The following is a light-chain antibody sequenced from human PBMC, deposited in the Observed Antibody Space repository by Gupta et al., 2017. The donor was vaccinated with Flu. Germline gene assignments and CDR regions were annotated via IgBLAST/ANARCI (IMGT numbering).Light chain of an antibody. J-gene: IGLJ1*01. V-gene: IGLV2-14*04. CDR3: SSFTSSSTYV. CDR1: SSDVGGYKY. CDR2: DVS. Sequence: SITTSCTGTSSDVGGYKYFSWYQQHPGKAPKLMIYDVSNRPSGVSNRFSGSKSGNTASLTISGLQAEDEADYYCSSFTSSSTYVFGTGTKVTVL.